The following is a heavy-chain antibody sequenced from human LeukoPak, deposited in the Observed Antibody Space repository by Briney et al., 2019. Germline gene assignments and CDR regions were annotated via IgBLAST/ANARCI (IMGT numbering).Heavy chain of an antibody. J-gene: IGHJ4*02. D-gene: IGHD6-6*01. CDR3: TRLGIAPRDFDY. CDR1: GFTFSDHY. V-gene: IGHV3-72*01. Sequence: GGSLRLSCAASGFTFSDHYIDWVRQAPGKGLEWVGRSRDKGNRYTTAYAASVRGRFTISRDDSKNSLYLQMNSLKIEDTAVYYCTRLGIAPRDFDYWGQGTLFTVSS. CDR2: SRDKGNRYTT.